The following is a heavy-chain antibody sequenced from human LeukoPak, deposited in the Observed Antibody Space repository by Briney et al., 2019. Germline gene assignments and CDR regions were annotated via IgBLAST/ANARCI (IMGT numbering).Heavy chain of an antibody. Sequence: SVKVSCKASGGTFSSYAISWVRQAPGQGLEWMGRIIPILGIANYAQKFQGRVTIIADKSTSTAYMELSSLRSEDTAVYYCARSGQLWSVFDYWGQGTLVTVSS. J-gene: IGHJ4*02. CDR1: GGTFSSYA. D-gene: IGHD5-18*01. CDR3: ARSGQLWSVFDY. CDR2: IIPILGIA. V-gene: IGHV1-69*04.